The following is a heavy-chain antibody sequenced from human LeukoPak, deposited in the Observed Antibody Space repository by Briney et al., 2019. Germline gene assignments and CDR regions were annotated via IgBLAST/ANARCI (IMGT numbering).Heavy chain of an antibody. V-gene: IGHV1-69*04. Sequence: SVKVSCKASGGTFSSYAISWVRQAPGQGLEWMGRIIPILGIANYAQKFQGRVTITADKSTSTAYMELSSLRSEDTAVYYCARRAGGYCSSTSCSEDYWGQGTLVTVSS. D-gene: IGHD2-2*01. J-gene: IGHJ4*02. CDR1: GGTFSSYA. CDR2: IIPILGIA. CDR3: ARRAGGYCSSTSCSEDY.